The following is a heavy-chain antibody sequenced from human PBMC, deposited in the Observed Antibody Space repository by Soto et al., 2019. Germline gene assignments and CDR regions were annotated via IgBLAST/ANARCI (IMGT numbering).Heavy chain of an antibody. D-gene: IGHD2-2*01. CDR2: IKSKTDGGTT. CDR3: TTERNILSIVVVPAANDAFDI. Sequence: GGSLRLSCAASGFTFSNAWMNWVRQAPGKGLEWVGRIKSKTDGGTTDYAAPVKGRFTISRDDSKNTLYLQMNSLKTEDTAVYYCTTERNILSIVVVPAANDAFDIWGQGTMVTVSS. V-gene: IGHV3-15*07. CDR1: GFTFSNAW. J-gene: IGHJ3*02.